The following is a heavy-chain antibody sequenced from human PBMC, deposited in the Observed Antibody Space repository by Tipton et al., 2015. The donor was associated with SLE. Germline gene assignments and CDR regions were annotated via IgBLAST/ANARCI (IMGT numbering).Heavy chain of an antibody. D-gene: IGHD6-19*01. V-gene: IGHV4-34*01. J-gene: IGHJ4*02. CDR3: ARGSGSSGWYNY. Sequence: TLSLTCAVYGGSFSGYYWSWIRQPPGKGLEWIGEINHSGSTNYNPSLKSRVTISVDTSKNQFSLKLSSVTAADTAVYYCARGSGSSGWYNYWGQGTLVTVSS. CDR2: INHSGST. CDR1: GGSFSGYY.